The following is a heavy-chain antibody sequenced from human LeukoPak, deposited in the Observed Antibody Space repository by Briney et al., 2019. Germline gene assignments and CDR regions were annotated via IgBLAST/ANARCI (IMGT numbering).Heavy chain of an antibody. J-gene: IGHJ5*02. CDR3: ARDSKLITFGGVIVRWFDP. CDR1: GYTFTSYY. Sequence: ASVKVPCKASGYTFTSYYMHWVRQAPGLGLEWMGIINPSGGSTSYAQKFQGRVTMTRDTSTSTVYMELSSLRSEDTAVYYCARDSKLITFGGVIVRWFDPWGQGTLVTVSS. V-gene: IGHV1-46*01. CDR2: INPSGGST. D-gene: IGHD3-16*02.